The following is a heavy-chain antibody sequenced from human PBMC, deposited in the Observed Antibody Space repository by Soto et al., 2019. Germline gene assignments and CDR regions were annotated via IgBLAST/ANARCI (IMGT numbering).Heavy chain of an antibody. CDR3: AKGGCSDANCHFWALES. CDR2: INWNSGKV. CDR1: GFKFEDYA. Sequence: EMQLVESGGGLVPPGRSLRLSCAGFGFKFEDYAMHWVRQVPGKGLEWVSYINWNSGKVKYADSVKGRFTISRDNAKNSLYLHMTSLKSADTALYYCAKGGCSDANCHFWALESWGQGTLVSVSS. D-gene: IGHD2-15*01. J-gene: IGHJ4*02. V-gene: IGHV3-9*01.